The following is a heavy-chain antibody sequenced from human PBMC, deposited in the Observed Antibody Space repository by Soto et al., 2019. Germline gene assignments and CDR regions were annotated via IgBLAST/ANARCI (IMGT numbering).Heavy chain of an antibody. V-gene: IGHV1-46*01. Sequence: QVQLVQSGAEVMKPGASVKVSCKASGYTFTSYYMHWVRQAPGQGLEWMGIINPSGGSTSYAQKVQGRVTMTRDTATSTVYMELSSLISEDTAVYYCARDVALFDYCGQGTLVTVSS. D-gene: IGHD2-21*01. CDR3: ARDVALFDY. CDR2: INPSGGST. J-gene: IGHJ4*02. CDR1: GYTFTSYY.